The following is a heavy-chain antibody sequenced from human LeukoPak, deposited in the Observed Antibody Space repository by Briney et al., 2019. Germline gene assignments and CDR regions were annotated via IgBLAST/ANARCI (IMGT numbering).Heavy chain of an antibody. Sequence: GGSLRLSCAASGFTFSSYAMHWVRQAPGKGLEYVSGISSNGGSTYYANSVKGRFTISRDNSKNIVKLQMGSLRVEDTAVYHCARMTLYGSGTVDWGQGVLVTVSS. J-gene: IGHJ4*02. CDR1: GFTFSSYA. V-gene: IGHV3-64*01. D-gene: IGHD3-10*01. CDR2: ISSNGGST. CDR3: ARMTLYGSGTVD.